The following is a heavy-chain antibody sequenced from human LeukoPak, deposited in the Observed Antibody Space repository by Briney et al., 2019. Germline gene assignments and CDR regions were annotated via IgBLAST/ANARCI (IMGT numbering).Heavy chain of an antibody. CDR1: GFTFSSYS. V-gene: IGHV3-21*01. D-gene: IGHD3-10*01. Sequence: GGSLRLSCAASGFTFSSYSMNWVRQAPGKGLEWVSSISSSSSYIYYADSVKGRFTISRDNAKSSLYLQMNSLRAEDTAVYYCAREVGSGPGWFDPWGQGTLVTVSS. CDR2: ISSSSSYI. CDR3: AREVGSGPGWFDP. J-gene: IGHJ5*02.